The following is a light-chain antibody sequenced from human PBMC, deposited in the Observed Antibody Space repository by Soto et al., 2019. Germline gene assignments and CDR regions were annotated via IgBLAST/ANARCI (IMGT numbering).Light chain of an antibody. CDR3: QHHRNTFT. CDR2: DAS. J-gene: IGKJ3*01. Sequence: EIVLTQSPATLSLSPGETATLSCGASESVSTYLAWYQQKPGQAPRLLIYDASHRATGTPARFSGSGSMTDFTLTISSLEPEDSAVYYCQHHRNTFTFGPGTKVEIK. CDR1: ESVSTY. V-gene: IGKV3-11*01.